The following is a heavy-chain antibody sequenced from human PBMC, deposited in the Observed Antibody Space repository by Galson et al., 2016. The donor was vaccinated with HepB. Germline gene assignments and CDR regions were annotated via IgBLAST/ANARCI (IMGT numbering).Heavy chain of an antibody. Sequence: SLRLSCAASGVAFSSYWMSWVRQAPGKGLEWVANIKQDGSEEYYVDSVKGRFTTSRDNAKNSLYLQMNSLRAEDTAVYYCARMGLTIFGVVISYYLDYWGQGTLVSVSS. D-gene: IGHD3-3*01. V-gene: IGHV3-7*01. CDR3: ARMGLTIFGVVISYYLDY. J-gene: IGHJ4*02. CDR2: IKQDGSEE. CDR1: GVAFSSYW.